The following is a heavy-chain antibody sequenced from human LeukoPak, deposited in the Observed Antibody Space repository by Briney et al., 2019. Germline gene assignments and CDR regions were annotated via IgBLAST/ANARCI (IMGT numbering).Heavy chain of an antibody. V-gene: IGHV3-23*01. CDR2: ISGSGGST. J-gene: IGHJ4*02. Sequence: GGSLRLSCAASGFTFSSYAMSWVRQAPGKGLGWVSAISGSGGSTYYADSVKGRFTISRDNSKNTLYLQMNSLKAEDTALYHCARNYYDSSAPSDYWGQGTLVTVSS. CDR3: ARNYYDSSAPSDY. CDR1: GFTFSSYA. D-gene: IGHD3-22*01.